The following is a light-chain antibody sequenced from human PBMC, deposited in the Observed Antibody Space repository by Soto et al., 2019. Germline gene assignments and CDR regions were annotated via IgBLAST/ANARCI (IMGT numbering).Light chain of an antibody. Sequence: EIVMTQSPATLSLSPGERATLSCRASQSVSSSYLSWYQQPPGQAPRLLIYGASTRATGIPARFSGSGSGTDFTLTISSLQPEDFAVYYCQQDYNLLWTFGQGTKVEIK. V-gene: IGKV3D-7*01. J-gene: IGKJ1*01. CDR1: QSVSSSY. CDR2: GAS. CDR3: QQDYNLLWT.